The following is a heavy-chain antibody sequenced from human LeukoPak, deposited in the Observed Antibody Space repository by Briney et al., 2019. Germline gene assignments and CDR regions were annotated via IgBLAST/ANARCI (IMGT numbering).Heavy chain of an antibody. CDR1: GGSFSGYY. Sequence: SETLSLTCAVYGGSFSGYYWSWIRQPPGKGLEWIGEINHSGSTNYNPSLKSQVTISVDTSKNQFSLKLSSVTAADTAVYYCAKSDILTGRNYYYMDVWGKGTTVTVSS. V-gene: IGHV4-34*01. CDR3: AKSDILTGRNYYYMDV. J-gene: IGHJ6*03. D-gene: IGHD3-9*01. CDR2: INHSGST.